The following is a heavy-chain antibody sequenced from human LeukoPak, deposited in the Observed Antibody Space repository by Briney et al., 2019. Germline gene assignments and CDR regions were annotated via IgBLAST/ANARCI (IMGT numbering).Heavy chain of an antibody. CDR1: TDSIRSYY. CDR3: ARLAPIASIGTVYYHSMDV. D-gene: IGHD5/OR15-5a*01. CDR2: IHYTGST. J-gene: IGHJ6*02. Sequence: SETLSLTCTVSTDSIRSYYWSWTRQPPGKGLEWIGYIHYTGSTNYNPSLKSRVTISVDTSKNQFSLKLNSVTAADTAVYYCARLAPIASIGTVYYHSMDVWGQGTTVTVSS. V-gene: IGHV4-59*01.